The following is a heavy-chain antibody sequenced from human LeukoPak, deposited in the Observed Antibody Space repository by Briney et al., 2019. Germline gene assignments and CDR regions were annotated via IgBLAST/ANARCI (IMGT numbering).Heavy chain of an antibody. D-gene: IGHD3-22*01. V-gene: IGHV1-2*02. CDR2: INPNSGGT. CDR1: GYTFTVYY. Sequence: ASVKVSCKASGYTFTVYYMHWVRQAPGQGLEWMGWINPNSGGTNYAQKFQGRVTMTRDTSISTAYMELSRLRSDDTAVYYRARGVAMIVVVINDAFDIWGQGTMVTVSS. J-gene: IGHJ3*02. CDR3: ARGVAMIVVVINDAFDI.